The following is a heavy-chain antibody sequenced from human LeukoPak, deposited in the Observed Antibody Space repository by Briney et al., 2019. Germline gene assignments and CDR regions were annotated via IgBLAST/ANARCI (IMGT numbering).Heavy chain of an antibody. CDR2: IIPIFGTA. D-gene: IGHD2-2*01. V-gene: IGHV1-69*13. CDR1: GGTFSSYA. J-gene: IGHJ6*02. Sequence: GASVKVSCKASGGTFSSYAISWVRQAPGQGLEWMGGIIPIFGTANYAQKFQGRVTITADESTSTAYMELSSLRSEDTAVYYCARDCLPNRSTSCSYHFGVGFYYYYGMDVWGQGTTVTVSS. CDR3: ARDCLPNRSTSCSYHFGVGFYYYYGMDV.